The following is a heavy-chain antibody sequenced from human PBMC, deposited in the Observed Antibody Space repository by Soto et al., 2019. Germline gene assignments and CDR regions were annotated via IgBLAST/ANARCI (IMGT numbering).Heavy chain of an antibody. CDR3: ARAGYSSGRYYFDF. CDR2: IYTNGAT. V-gene: IGHV4-4*07. J-gene: IGHJ4*02. Sequence: QVQLQESGPGLVQPSGTLSLTCTVSGDSISTFYWSWIRQPAGKGLEWIGRIYTNGATNYNPSLKSRVRISVDTSKNQFSLTLSSVTAADTAVYYCARAGYSSGRYYFDFWGQGTLVTVSA. D-gene: IGHD3-22*01. CDR1: GDSISTFY.